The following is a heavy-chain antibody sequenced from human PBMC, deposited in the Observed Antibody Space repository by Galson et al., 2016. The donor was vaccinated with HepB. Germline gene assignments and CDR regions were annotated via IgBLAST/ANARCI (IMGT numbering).Heavy chain of an antibody. CDR3: AKVYSRTRYYWYGMDV. Sequence: SLRLSCAASGFSFSSYAMTWVRQAPGKGLESVSGISDSGDETYYADSVKGRFAISRDNAKKTLWLQMNSLRAEETAVYYCAKVYSRTRYYWYGMDVWGQGTTVTVSS. J-gene: IGHJ6*02. CDR1: GFSFSSYA. V-gene: IGHV3-23*01. D-gene: IGHD2-21*01. CDR2: ISDSGDET.